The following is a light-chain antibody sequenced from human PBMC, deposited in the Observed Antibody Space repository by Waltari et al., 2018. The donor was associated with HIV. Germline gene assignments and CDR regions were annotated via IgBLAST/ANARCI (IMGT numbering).Light chain of an antibody. Sequence: TQPPSVSVSSGQTASITCSGEKLADKFPCWYQKKPGQPPILLVSHNSRRPSGVPGRFAASQSANTATLTIRGAQPLDESEYFCQAWDANRVIFGGGTTLTVL. CDR3: QAWDANRVI. CDR2: HNS. J-gene: IGLJ2*01. V-gene: IGLV3-1*01. CDR1: KLADKF.